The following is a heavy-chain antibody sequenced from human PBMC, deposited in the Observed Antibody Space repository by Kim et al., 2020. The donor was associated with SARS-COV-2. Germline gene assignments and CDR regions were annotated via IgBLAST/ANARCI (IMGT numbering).Heavy chain of an antibody. CDR1: GFTFSSYA. CDR2: ISYDGSNK. Sequence: GGSLRLSCAASGFTFSSYAMHWVRQAPGKGLEWVAVISYDGSNKYYADSVKGRFTISRDNSKNTLYLQMNSLRAEDTAVYYCARVGGSGSYSNWFDPWGQGTLVTVSS. D-gene: IGHD3-10*01. J-gene: IGHJ5*02. V-gene: IGHV3-30-3*01. CDR3: ARVGGSGSYSNWFDP.